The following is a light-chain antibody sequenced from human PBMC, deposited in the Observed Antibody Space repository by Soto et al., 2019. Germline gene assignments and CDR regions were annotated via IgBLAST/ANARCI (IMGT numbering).Light chain of an antibody. J-gene: IGKJ1*01. Sequence: DIQMPQSPSSLSASVGDRVSITCRASQSISSYLNWYQQRPGKAPKLLIYAASSLQSGVPSRFTGSGSGIDFTLTISSLQPEDFATYYCQQSYSIPPTFGPGTKVDIK. CDR1: QSISSY. V-gene: IGKV1-39*01. CDR2: AAS. CDR3: QQSYSIPPT.